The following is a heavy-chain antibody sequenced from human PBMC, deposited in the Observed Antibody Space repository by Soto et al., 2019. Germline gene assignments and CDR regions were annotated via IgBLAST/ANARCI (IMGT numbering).Heavy chain of an antibody. Sequence: PSETLALTCSVSSASLSSCTYYWSWIRQPPGRGPEWIGSIYYSGNTYYKPSLKSRVSISIDTSRNQFSLKLTSVSAADTGVYYCASSPAFHYWGPGISVTVSS. CDR2: IYYSGNT. CDR1: SASLSSCTYY. J-gene: IGHJ4*02. V-gene: IGHV4-39*01. CDR3: ASSPAFHY.